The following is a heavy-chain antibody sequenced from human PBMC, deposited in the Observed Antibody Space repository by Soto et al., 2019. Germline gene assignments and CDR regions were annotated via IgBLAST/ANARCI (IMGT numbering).Heavy chain of an antibody. V-gene: IGHV3-48*03. D-gene: IGHD1-26*01. CDR2: ISSSGSTI. CDR3: ARDRRRGSYSPDYFDY. J-gene: IGHJ4*02. Sequence: EVQLVESGGGLVQPGGSLRLSCAASGFTFSSYEMNWVRQAPGKGLEWVSYISSSGSTIYYADSVKGRFTISRDNAKNSLYLQMNSLRAEDTAVYYCARDRRRGSYSPDYFDYWGQGTLVTVSS. CDR1: GFTFSSYE.